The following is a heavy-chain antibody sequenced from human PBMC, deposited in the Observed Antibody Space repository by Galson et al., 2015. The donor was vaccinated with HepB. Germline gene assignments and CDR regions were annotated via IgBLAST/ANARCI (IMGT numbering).Heavy chain of an antibody. V-gene: IGHV1-18*04. CDR2: ISAYNGNI. CDR1: GYTFTRYG. Sequence: SVKVSCKASGYTFTRYGISWVRQAPGQGLEWMGWISAYNGNINYAQKFQGRVTMTTDTSTSTAYMELRSLRSDDTAVYYCARDSSYMITFGGIIVINYFDYWGQGTLVTVSS. J-gene: IGHJ4*02. D-gene: IGHD3-16*02. CDR3: ARDSSYMITFGGIIVINYFDY.